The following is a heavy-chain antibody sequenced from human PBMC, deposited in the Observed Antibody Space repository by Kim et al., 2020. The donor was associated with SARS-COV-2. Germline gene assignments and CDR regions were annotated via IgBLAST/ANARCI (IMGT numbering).Heavy chain of an antibody. D-gene: IGHD2-2*01. J-gene: IGHJ4*02. CDR1: GFTFSSYA. V-gene: IGHV3-30-3*01. CDR2: ISYDGSNK. CDR3: ARSSCSSTSCLGY. Sequence: GGSLRLSCAASGFTFSSYAMHWVRQAPGKGLEWVAVISYDGSNKYYADSVKGRFTISRDNSKNTLYLQMNSLRAEDTAVYYCARSSCSSTSCLGYWGQGTLVTVSS.